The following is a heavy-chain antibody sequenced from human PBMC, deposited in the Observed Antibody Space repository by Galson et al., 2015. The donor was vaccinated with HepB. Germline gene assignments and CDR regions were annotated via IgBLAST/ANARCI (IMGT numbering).Heavy chain of an antibody. V-gene: IGHV1-2*02. D-gene: IGHD2-2*01. CDR3: ARGFGYCSSSGCYYYYMDV. J-gene: IGHJ6*03. CDR1: GYTFIGYY. Sequence: SCKASGYTFIGYYMHWVRQAPGQGLEWMGWINPNSGATKYAQKFQGRVTMTRDTSITTVYMELNSLRSDDTALYYCARGFGYCSSSGCYYYYMDVWGRGTTVTVS. CDR2: INPNSGAT.